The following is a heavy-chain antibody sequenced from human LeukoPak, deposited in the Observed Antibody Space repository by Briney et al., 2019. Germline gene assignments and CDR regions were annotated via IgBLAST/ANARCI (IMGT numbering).Heavy chain of an antibody. CDR2: IYYSGGT. V-gene: IGHV4-59*08. CDR1: GGSISSYY. J-gene: IGHJ4*02. D-gene: IGHD3-22*01. CDR3: ARQYYYDSSGYYYEFDY. Sequence: SETLSLTCTVSGGSISSYYWSWIRQPPGKGLEWIGYIYYSGGTNYNPSLKSRVTISVDTSKNQFSLKLSSVTAADTAVYYCARQYYYDSSGYYYEFDYWGQGTLVTVSS.